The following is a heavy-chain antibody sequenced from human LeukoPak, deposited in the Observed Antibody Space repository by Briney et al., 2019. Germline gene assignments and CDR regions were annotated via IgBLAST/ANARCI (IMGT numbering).Heavy chain of an antibody. Sequence: SETLSLTCTVSGGSISSYYWSWIRQPPGKGLEWIGYIYYSGSTNYNPSLKSRVTISVDTSKNQSSLKLSSVTAADTAVYYCARASYTKEFDYWGQGTLVTVSS. CDR3: ARASYTKEFDY. J-gene: IGHJ4*02. CDR2: IYYSGST. V-gene: IGHV4-59*01. CDR1: GGSISSYY. D-gene: IGHD3-16*01.